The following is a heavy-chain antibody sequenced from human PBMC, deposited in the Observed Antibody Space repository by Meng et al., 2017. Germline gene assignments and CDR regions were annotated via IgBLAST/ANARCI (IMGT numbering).Heavy chain of an antibody. CDR1: GGSISSYY. CDR3: ARDGPYAILTGHYYYYGMDV. J-gene: IGHJ6*02. CDR2: IYYSGST. Sequence: SETLSLTCTVSGGSISSYYWSWIRQPPGKGLEWIGYIYYSGSTNYNPSLKSRVTISVDTSKIQFSLKLSSVTAADTAVYYCARDGPYAILTGHYYYYGMDVWGQGTTVTVSS. D-gene: IGHD3-9*01. V-gene: IGHV4-59*01.